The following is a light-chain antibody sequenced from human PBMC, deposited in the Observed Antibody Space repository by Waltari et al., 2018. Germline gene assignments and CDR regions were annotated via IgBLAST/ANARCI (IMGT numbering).Light chain of an antibody. CDR2: DAS. Sequence: EIVMTQSPATLSVSPGERATLSCRVSQSVYSNLAWYQQKPGQAPRLLIYDASTRATGIPARFTGSGSGTEFTLTISSLQSEDSAVYSCQQYNRWPPITFGQGTRLEIK. CDR3: QQYNRWPPIT. J-gene: IGKJ5*01. CDR1: QSVYSN. V-gene: IGKV3D-15*01.